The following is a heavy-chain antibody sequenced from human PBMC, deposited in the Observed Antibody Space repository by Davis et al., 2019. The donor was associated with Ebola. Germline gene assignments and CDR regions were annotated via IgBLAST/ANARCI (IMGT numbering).Heavy chain of an antibody. CDR2: IYPGDSDT. CDR3: ARVIAGTTYGDNWFDP. CDR1: GYSFTSYW. V-gene: IGHV5-51*01. D-gene: IGHD1-20*01. J-gene: IGHJ5*02. Sequence: GESLKISCKGSGYSFTSYWIGWVRQMPGKGLEWMGIIYPGDSDTRYSPSFQGQVTISADKSISTAYLQWSSLKASDTAMYYCARVIAGTTYGDNWFDPWGQGTLVTVSS.